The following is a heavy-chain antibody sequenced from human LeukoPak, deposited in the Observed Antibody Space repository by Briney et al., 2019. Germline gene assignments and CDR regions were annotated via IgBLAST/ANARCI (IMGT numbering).Heavy chain of an antibody. CDR2: ISGSGGST. CDR3: AKIDGSGWYRY. J-gene: IGHJ4*02. Sequence: PGGSLRLSCAASGFTFSIYAMSGVRQAPGKGLEWVSAISGSGGSTYYADSVKGRLTISRDNSKNTLYLQMNSLRGEGPAVYYCAKIDGSGWYRYWGQGTLVTVPS. CDR1: GFTFSIYA. V-gene: IGHV3-23*01. D-gene: IGHD6-19*01.